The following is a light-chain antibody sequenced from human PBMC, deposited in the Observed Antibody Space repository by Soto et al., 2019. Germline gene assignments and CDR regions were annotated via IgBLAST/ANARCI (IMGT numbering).Light chain of an antibody. CDR1: QSISSS. V-gene: IGKV1-39*01. J-gene: IGKJ4*01. CDR2: AAS. CDR3: QQSYSTPLT. Sequence: DIQMTQSPSSLSAFVGDRVTITCRASQSISSSLNWYQQKPGKAPKLQIYAASSLQSGVPSRFSGSGSGTDFTLTISSLQYEDFATYYCQQSYSTPLTFGGGTKVEI.